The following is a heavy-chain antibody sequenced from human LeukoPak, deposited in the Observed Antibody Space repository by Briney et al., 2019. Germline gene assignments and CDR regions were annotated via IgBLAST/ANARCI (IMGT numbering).Heavy chain of an antibody. V-gene: IGHV4-39*01. J-gene: IGHJ5*02. CDR1: GGSISSSSYY. D-gene: IGHD3-9*01. CDR3: ARLKELVIIGDLFDH. Sequence: PSETLSLTCTVSGGSISSSSYYWGWIRQPPGKGLEWIGSIYYSGSTYYNPSLKSRATISVDTSKNQFSLKLSSVTAADTAVYYCARLKELVIIGDLFDHWGQGTLVTVSS. CDR2: IYYSGST.